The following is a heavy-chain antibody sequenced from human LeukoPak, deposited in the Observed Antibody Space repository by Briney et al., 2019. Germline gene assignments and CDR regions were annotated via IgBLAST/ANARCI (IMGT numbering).Heavy chain of an antibody. CDR3: ARGSIVGATTSFDY. CDR1: GGSFSGYY. CDR2: IYHSGST. D-gene: IGHD1-26*01. V-gene: IGHV4-34*01. J-gene: IGHJ4*02. Sequence: SETLSLTCAVYGGSFSGYYWSWIRQPPGKGLEWIGSIYHSGSTYYNPSLKSRVTISVDTSKNQFSLKLSSVTAADTAVYYCARGSIVGATTSFDYWGQGTLVTVSS.